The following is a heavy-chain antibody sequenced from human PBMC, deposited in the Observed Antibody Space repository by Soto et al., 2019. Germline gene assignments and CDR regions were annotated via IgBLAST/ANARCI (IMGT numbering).Heavy chain of an antibody. D-gene: IGHD3-10*01. CDR2: IFYTGNT. J-gene: IGHJ5*02. V-gene: IGHV4-59*01. Sequence: SETLSLTCNVSGGPISSYYWSWIRQSPGKGLEWIGQIFYTGNTNYNPSLKSRVTMSVDIPKKQFSLKLRSVTTADTAIYFCARNNVRGVSNSYNWMDPWGRGTLVTVSS. CDR1: GGPISSYY. CDR3: ARNNVRGVSNSYNWMDP.